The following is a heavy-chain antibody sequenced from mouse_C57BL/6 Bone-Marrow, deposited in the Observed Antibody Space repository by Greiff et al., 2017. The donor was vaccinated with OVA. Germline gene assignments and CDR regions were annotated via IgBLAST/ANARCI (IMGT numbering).Heavy chain of an antibody. V-gene: IGHV1-53*01. CDR3: APTMITTGGYYYAMDY. CDR1: GYTFTSYW. CDR2: INPSNGGT. D-gene: IGHD2-4*01. Sequence: QVQLKQPGTELVKPGASVKLSCKASGYTFTSYWMHWVKQRPGQGLEWIGNINPSNGGTNYNEKFKSKATLTVDKSSSTAYMQLSSLTSEDSAVYYCAPTMITTGGYYYAMDYWGQGTSVTVSS. J-gene: IGHJ4*01.